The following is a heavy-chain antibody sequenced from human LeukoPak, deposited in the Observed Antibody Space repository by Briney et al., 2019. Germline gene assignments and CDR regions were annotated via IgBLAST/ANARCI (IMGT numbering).Heavy chain of an antibody. V-gene: IGHV4-39*01. CDR2: IYYSGST. CDR3: ARAGGSGYYYLNWFDP. J-gene: IGHJ5*02. CDR1: GGSISSSSYY. Sequence: SETLSLTCTVSGGSISSSSYYWGWIRQPPGKGLEWIGSIYYSGSTYYNPSLKSRVTISVDTSKNQFSLKLSSVTAADTAVYYCARAGGSGYYYLNWFDPWAREPWSPSPQ. D-gene: IGHD3-22*01.